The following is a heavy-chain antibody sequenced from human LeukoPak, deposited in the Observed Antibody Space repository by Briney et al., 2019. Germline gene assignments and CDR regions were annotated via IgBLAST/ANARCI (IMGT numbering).Heavy chain of an antibody. CDR2: ISGSGGST. CDR3: AKGTAYRPRANYMDV. J-gene: IGHJ6*03. D-gene: IGHD2-2*01. V-gene: IGHV3-23*01. CDR1: GFTFSSYA. Sequence: GGSLRLSCAASGFTFSSYAMSWVRQAPGKGLEWVSAISGSGGSTYYAGFVKGRFTISRDNSKNTLYLQMNSLRAEDTAVYYCAKGTAYRPRANYMDVWGKGTTVTVSS.